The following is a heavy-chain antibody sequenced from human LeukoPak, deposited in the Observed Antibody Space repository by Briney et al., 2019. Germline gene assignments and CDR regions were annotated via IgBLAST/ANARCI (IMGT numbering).Heavy chain of an antibody. CDR1: GFIFNNYN. J-gene: IGHJ6*02. CDR3: ARDQGIGYCSGGSCPYGMDV. Sequence: GGSLRLSCAASGFIFNNYNMNWVRQAPGKGLEWVSLISSSSSYIYYADSVKGRFTISRDNAKNSLYLQMNSLRAEDTAVYYCARDQGIGYCSGGSCPYGMDVWAKGPRSPSP. D-gene: IGHD2-15*01. V-gene: IGHV3-21*01. CDR2: ISSSSSYI.